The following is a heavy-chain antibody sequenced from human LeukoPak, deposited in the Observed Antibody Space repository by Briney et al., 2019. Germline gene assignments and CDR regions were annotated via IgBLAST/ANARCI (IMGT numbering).Heavy chain of an antibody. Sequence: GESLKISCKGSGYSFTSYWIGWVRQMPGKGLEWMGIIYPGDSDTRYSPSFQGQVTISADKSISTAYLQWSSLKASDTAMYYCAISHGGYDFWSGYYTGLGAFDIWGQGTMVTVSS. CDR1: GYSFTSYW. D-gene: IGHD3-3*01. V-gene: IGHV5-51*01. J-gene: IGHJ3*02. CDR3: AISHGGYDFWSGYYTGLGAFDI. CDR2: IYPGDSDT.